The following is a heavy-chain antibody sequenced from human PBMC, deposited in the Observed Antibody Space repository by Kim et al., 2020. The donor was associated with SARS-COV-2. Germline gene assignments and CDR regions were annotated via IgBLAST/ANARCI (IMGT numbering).Heavy chain of an antibody. CDR2: IYYSGST. J-gene: IGHJ4*02. CDR3: ASRCSGGSCYHFDD. CDR1: GGSISSVGYY. V-gene: IGHV4-31*03. D-gene: IGHD2-15*01. Sequence: SETLSLTCTVSGGSISSVGYYWSWIRQHPGKGLEWIGYIYYSGSTSYNPSLKSRVAISVDTSKNQFSLKLSSVTAADTAVYYCASRCSGGSCYHFDDWGQGTLVTVS.